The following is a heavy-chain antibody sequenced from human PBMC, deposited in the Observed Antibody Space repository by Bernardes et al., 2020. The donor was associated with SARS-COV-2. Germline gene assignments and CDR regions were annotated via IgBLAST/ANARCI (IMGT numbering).Heavy chain of an antibody. CDR2: INSDGDRT. Sequence: GGSLRLSCAASGFTFSNFWMHWVRQPPGKGLVWVSRINSDGDRTNYADSVKGRFTISRDNAQNTLYLEMNSVRADDTAIYYCAKYGAIVGNTEYFDYWGQGTLVIVSS. CDR1: GFTFSNFW. J-gene: IGHJ4*02. V-gene: IGHV3-74*01. CDR3: AKYGAIVGNTEYFDY. D-gene: IGHD1-26*01.